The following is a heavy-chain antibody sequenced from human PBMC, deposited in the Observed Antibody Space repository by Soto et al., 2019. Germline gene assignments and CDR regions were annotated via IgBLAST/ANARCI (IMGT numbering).Heavy chain of an antibody. D-gene: IGHD3-22*01. CDR1: GFSFSDHY. J-gene: IGHJ4*02. Sequence: PGGSLRLSCAASGFSFSDHYMSWVRQAPGKGLEWISHISGIAETIYYADSVRGRFTVSRDNAKNSLYLQLNGLRAEDTAVYYCARETADYDSSGLDYWGQGTLVTVSS. CDR3: ARETADYDSSGLDY. CDR2: ISGIAETI. V-gene: IGHV3-11*01.